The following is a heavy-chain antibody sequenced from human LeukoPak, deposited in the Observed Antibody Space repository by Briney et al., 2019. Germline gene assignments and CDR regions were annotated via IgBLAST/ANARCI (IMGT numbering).Heavy chain of an antibody. CDR1: GFTFSSYW. V-gene: IGHV3-7*01. J-gene: IGHJ4*02. D-gene: IGHD3-10*01. CDR2: IKQDGSEK. CDR3: ARGFSYYYGSGSYDY. Sequence: GGSLRLSCAASGFTFSSYWMSWVRQAPGKGLEWVANIKQDGSEKYYVDSVKGRFTISRDNAKNSLYLQMNSLRAEDTAVYYCARGFSYYYGSGSYDYWGQGTLVTVSS.